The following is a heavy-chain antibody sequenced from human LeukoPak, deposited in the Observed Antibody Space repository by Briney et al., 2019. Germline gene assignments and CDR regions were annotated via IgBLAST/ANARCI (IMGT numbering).Heavy chain of an antibody. CDR2: ISAYNGNT. D-gene: IGHD3-10*01. Sequence: ASVKVSCKASGYTFTSYGISWVRQAPGQGLERMGWISAYNGNTNYAQKLQGRVTMTTDTSTSTAYMELRSLRSDDTAVYYCARDGSYYGSGSYGDYWGQGTLVTVSS. V-gene: IGHV1-18*01. CDR1: GYTFTSYG. J-gene: IGHJ4*02. CDR3: ARDGSYYGSGSYGDY.